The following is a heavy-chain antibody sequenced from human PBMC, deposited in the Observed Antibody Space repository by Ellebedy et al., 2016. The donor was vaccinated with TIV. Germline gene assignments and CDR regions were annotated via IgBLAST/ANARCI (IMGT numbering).Heavy chain of an antibody. D-gene: IGHD6-13*01. CDR2: ISVSGGST. CDR3: AKKPFSSSWYGENNWFDP. V-gene: IGHV3-23*01. J-gene: IGHJ5*02. Sequence: GESLKISCAASGITFSTYAMSWVRQAPGKGLEWVSGISVSGGSTYYADSVKGRFTISRDNPKNMLYLQMNSLRAEDTALYYCAKKPFSSSWYGENNWFDPWGQGTLVTVSS. CDR1: GITFSTYA.